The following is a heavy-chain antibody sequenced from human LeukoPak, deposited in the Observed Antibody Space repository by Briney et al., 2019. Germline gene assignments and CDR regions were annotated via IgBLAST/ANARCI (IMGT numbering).Heavy chain of an antibody. CDR1: GGTFSSYA. CDR3: ARGSGTTGSLWFGELGSSWFDP. Sequence: SVKVSCKASGGTFSSYAISWVRQAPGQGLEWMGGIIPIFGTANYAQKFQGRVTITADKSTSAAYMELSSLRSEDMAVYYCARGSGTTGSLWFGELGSSWFDPWGQGTLVTVSS. CDR2: IIPIFGTA. J-gene: IGHJ5*02. V-gene: IGHV1-69*06. D-gene: IGHD3-10*01.